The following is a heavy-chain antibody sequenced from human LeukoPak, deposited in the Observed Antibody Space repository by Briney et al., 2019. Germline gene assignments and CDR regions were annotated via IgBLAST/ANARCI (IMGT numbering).Heavy chain of an antibody. D-gene: IGHD4-17*01. CDR2: IYYSGST. CDR1: GGSISSYY. V-gene: IGHV4-59*12. Sequence: SETLSLTCTVSGGSISSYYWSWIRQPPGKGLEWIGYIYYSGSTNYNPSLKSRVTISVDTSKNQFSLKLSSVTAADTAVYYCAREDYGDYFFDPWGQGTLATVSS. CDR3: AREDYGDYFFDP. J-gene: IGHJ5*02.